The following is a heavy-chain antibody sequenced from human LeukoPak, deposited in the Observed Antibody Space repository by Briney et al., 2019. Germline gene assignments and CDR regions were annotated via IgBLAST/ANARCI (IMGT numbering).Heavy chain of an antibody. CDR1: GGSISSYY. CDR3: ARVGVSSGWYLNYYFDY. D-gene: IGHD6-19*01. CDR2: IYYSGST. Sequence: SETLSLTCTVSGGSISSYYWSWIRQPPGKGLEWIGYIYYSGSTNYNPSLKSRVTISVDTSKNQFSLKLSSVTAADTAVYYCARVGVSSGWYLNYYFDYWGQGTLVTVSS. V-gene: IGHV4-59*01. J-gene: IGHJ4*02.